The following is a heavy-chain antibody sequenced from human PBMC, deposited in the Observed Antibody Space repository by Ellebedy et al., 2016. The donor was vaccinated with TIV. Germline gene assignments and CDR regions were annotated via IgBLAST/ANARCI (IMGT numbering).Heavy chain of an antibody. J-gene: IGHJ4*02. CDR3: ARDMLGNYCSGGSCYSGLRG. D-gene: IGHD2-15*01. V-gene: IGHV3-7*01. CDR1: GFTFSSYW. Sequence: PGGSLRLSCAASGFTFSSYWMSWVRQAPGKGLEWVANIKQDGSEKYYVDSVKGRFTISRDNAKNSLYLQMNSLRAEDTAVYYCARDMLGNYCSGGSCYSGLRGWGQGTLVTVSS. CDR2: IKQDGSEK.